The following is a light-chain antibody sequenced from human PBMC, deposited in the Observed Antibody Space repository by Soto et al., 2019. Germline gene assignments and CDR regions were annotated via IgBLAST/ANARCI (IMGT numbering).Light chain of an antibody. CDR1: QSVRSQ. CDR3: QQYNNRPPLT. CDR2: DAS. V-gene: IGKV3-15*01. J-gene: IGKJ5*01. Sequence: EIVMTQSPATLSVSPGERATLSCRASQSVRSQLAWYQQKPGQAPRLLIYDASTRATGIPARFSGSGSGTEFTLTTSSLQHAEGAADYCQQYNNRPPLTFGQGTRLEIK.